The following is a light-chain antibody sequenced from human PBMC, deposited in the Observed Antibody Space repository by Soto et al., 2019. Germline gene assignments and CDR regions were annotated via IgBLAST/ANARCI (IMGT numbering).Light chain of an antibody. Sequence: DIQMTQSPSTLSASVGDRVTITCRASQSISRWVAWYQQKPGKAPKVLIYDVSSLESGVPSRFSGSGSGTDFTLTISSLQPEDFATYYCQQSHTFPITFGQGTRLEIK. CDR2: DVS. CDR1: QSISRW. CDR3: QQSHTFPIT. V-gene: IGKV1-5*01. J-gene: IGKJ5*01.